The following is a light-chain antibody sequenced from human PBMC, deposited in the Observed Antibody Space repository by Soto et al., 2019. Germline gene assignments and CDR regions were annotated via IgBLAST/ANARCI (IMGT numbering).Light chain of an antibody. J-gene: IGKJ1*01. V-gene: IGKV1-5*03. Sequence: DIRMSSSPSTVSASKRDRVTITCRASQSISSWLAWYQQKPGKAPKLLIYKASTLKSGVPSRFSGSGSGTEFTLTISSLQPDDFATYYCQHYTSYLEPFGQGTKVDIK. CDR2: KAS. CDR3: QHYTSYLEP. CDR1: QSISSW.